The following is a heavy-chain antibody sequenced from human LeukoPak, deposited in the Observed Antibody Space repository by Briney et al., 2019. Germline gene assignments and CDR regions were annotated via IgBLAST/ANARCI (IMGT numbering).Heavy chain of an antibody. CDR1: GGTFSSYA. CDR2: IIPIFGTA. CDR3: AREESNCDILTGYYIFGMDV. Sequence: ASVKVSCKASGGTFSSYAISWVRQAPGQGLEWMGGIIPIFGTANYAQKFQGRVTITADESTSTAYMELSSLRSEDTAVYYCAREESNCDILTGYYIFGMDVWGQGTTVTVSS. V-gene: IGHV1-69*13. J-gene: IGHJ6*02. D-gene: IGHD3-9*01.